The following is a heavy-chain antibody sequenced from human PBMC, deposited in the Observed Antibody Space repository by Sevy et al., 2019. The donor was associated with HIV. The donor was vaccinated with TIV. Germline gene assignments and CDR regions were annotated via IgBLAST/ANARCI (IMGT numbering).Heavy chain of an antibody. Sequence: TLSLTCTVSGGSINSDHWNWIRQPPGKGLEWIGYVYYTGGTNYNPSLKNRVTISVDRTKNQFSLKRTSVTAADTAVYYCARRNDFDIWGQGTMVTVSS. CDR2: VYYTGGT. J-gene: IGHJ3*02. V-gene: IGHV4-59*08. CDR3: ARRNDFDI. CDR1: GGSINSDH.